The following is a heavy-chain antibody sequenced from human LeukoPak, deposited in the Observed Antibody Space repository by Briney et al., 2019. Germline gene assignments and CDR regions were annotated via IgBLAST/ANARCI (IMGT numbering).Heavy chain of an antibody. D-gene: IGHD1-26*01. CDR1: GYTFTGYY. J-gene: IGHJ5*02. Sequence: GASVKVSCKASGYTFTGYYMHWVRQAPGQGLEWMGWINPNSGGTNYAQKFQGRVTMTRDTSISTAYMELSRLRSDDTAVYYCARDVGAWGMDSNWFDPWGQGTLVTVSS. CDR2: INPNSGGT. V-gene: IGHV1-2*02. CDR3: ARDVGAWGMDSNWFDP.